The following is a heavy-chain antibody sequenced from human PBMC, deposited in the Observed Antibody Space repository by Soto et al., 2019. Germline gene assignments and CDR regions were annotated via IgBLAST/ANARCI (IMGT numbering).Heavy chain of an antibody. CDR3: AKDIAPIAVAGTNWFDP. CDR2: ISWNSGSI. J-gene: IGHJ5*02. CDR1: GFTFDDYA. Sequence: EVQLVESGGGLVQPGRSLRLSCAASGFTFDDYAMHWVRQAPGKGLEWVSGISWNSGSIGYADSVKGRFTISRDNAKNSLYLQMNSLRAEDTALYYCAKDIAPIAVAGTNWFDPWGQGTLVTVSS. V-gene: IGHV3-9*01. D-gene: IGHD6-19*01.